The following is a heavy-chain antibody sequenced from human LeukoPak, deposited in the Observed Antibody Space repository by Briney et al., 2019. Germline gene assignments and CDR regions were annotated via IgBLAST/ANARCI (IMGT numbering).Heavy chain of an antibody. D-gene: IGHD6-13*01. CDR2: FDPEDGET. CDR1: GYTFTSYG. J-gene: IGHJ4*02. CDR3: ARAMPYSSSWYLPYYFDY. V-gene: IGHV1-69*13. Sequence: ASVKVSCKASGYTFTSYGISWVRQAPGKGLEWMGGFDPEDGETIYAQKFQGRVTITADESTSTAYMELSSLRSEDTAVYYCARAMPYSSSWYLPYYFDYWGQGTLVTVSS.